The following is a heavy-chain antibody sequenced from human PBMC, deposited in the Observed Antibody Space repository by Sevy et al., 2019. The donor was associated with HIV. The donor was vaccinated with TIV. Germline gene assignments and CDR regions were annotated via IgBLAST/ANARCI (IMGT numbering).Heavy chain of an antibody. V-gene: IGHV3-21*06. Sequence: GGSLRLSCVVSGFNFRDYSLNWVRQAPGKGLEWVSSINNDGTYIFYGDSVKGRFTVSRDNAKNSLYLHMNSLRADDTAVYYCVRDGGDEYGAGSYYGPFDYWGRGTLVTVSS. J-gene: IGHJ4*02. CDR1: GFNFRDYS. CDR2: INNDGTYI. D-gene: IGHD3-10*01. CDR3: VRDGGDEYGAGSYYGPFDY.